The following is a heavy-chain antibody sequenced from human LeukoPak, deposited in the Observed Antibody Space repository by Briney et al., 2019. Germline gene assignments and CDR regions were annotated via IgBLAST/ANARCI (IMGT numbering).Heavy chain of an antibody. D-gene: IGHD3-3*01. V-gene: IGHV1-8*01. CDR2: NSGNT. Sequence: NSGNTGHAQKFQGRVTMTRNTSISTAYMELSSLRSEDTAVYYCARVRITIFGVLTYNWFDPWGQGTLVTVSS. J-gene: IGHJ5*02. CDR3: ARVRITIFGVLTYNWFDP.